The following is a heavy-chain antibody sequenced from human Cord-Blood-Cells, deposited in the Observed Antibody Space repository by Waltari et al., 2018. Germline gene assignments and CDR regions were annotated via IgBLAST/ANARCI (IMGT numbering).Heavy chain of an antibody. J-gene: IGHJ5*02. V-gene: IGHV1-69*01. CDR2: IIPIFGTA. Sequence: QVQLVQSGAEVKKPGSSVKVSCKASGGTFSSYAISWVRQAPGQGLEWMGGIIPIFGTANYAQKFQGRVTITADESTSTAYMELSSLRSDDTAVYYCARGSSGSYYNWFDPWGQGTLVTVSS. CDR3: ARGSSGSYYNWFDP. CDR1: GGTFSSYA. D-gene: IGHD1-26*01.